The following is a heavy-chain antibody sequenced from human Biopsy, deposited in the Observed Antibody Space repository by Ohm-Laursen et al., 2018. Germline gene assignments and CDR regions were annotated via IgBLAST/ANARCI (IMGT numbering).Heavy chain of an antibody. CDR2: IYYRGET. CDR3: ARHRTHPPPGSMDV. J-gene: IGHJ6*02. CDR1: GGSMTGYE. V-gene: IGHV4-59*08. Sequence: GTLSLTCSVSGGSMTGYEWSWIRQAPGRGLEWIGLIYYRGETDYNPSLKSRVTISVDGSKNQFSLNLTSITAADTAVYYCARHRTHPPPGSMDVWGHGTTVFVSS. D-gene: IGHD2-15*01.